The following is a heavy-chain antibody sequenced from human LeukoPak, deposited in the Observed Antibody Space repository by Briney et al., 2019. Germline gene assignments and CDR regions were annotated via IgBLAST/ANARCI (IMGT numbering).Heavy chain of an antibody. J-gene: IGHJ4*02. Sequence: GGSLRLSCAASGFTFSTCAMNWVRQAPGRGLEWGSGISGNGASTYYADSVKGGFTISRDNSKNTLYLQMNSLRAEDTAVYYCAKDLNTDFWSGYYGYFDYWGQGTLVTVSS. D-gene: IGHD3-3*01. V-gene: IGHV3-23*01. CDR2: ISGNGAST. CDR3: AKDLNTDFWSGYYGYFDY. CDR1: GFTFSTCA.